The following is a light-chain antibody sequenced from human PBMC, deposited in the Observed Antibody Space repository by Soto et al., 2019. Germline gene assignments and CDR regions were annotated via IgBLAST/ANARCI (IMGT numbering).Light chain of an antibody. CDR3: QEYTTYYRT. V-gene: IGKV1-5*01. CDR1: QSVSRW. CDR2: DVS. J-gene: IGKJ1*01. Sequence: DIQMTQSPSTLSASVGDRVTITCRASQSVSRWLAWYQQKPGKVPTVLIYDVSTLQSGVPSRFSGGGSGTEFTLTITSLQPDDFATYYCQEYTTYYRTFGQGNKVEVK.